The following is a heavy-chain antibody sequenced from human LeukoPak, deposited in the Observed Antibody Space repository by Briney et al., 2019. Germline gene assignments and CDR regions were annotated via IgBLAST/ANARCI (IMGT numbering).Heavy chain of an antibody. CDR2: ISSSGST. CDR3: ARQGYYMDV. V-gene: IGHV4-30-4*01. CDR1: GGSISSVDYY. Sequence: SETLSLTCTVSGGSISSVDYYWSWLRQPTGKGLEWIGYISSSGSTDSNPSHKSRVTISIDTSKNQFSLKLSSVTAADTAVYYCARQGYYMDVWGKGTTVTVSS. J-gene: IGHJ6*03.